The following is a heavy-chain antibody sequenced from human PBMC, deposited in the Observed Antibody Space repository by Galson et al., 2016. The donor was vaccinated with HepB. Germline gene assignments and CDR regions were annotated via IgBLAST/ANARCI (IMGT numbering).Heavy chain of an antibody. V-gene: IGHV1-18*04. CDR3: ARDWVFNMDV. J-gene: IGHJ6*03. CDR2: SNLYDGTI. Sequence: SVKVSCKASGYIFTSSGISWMRQAPGQGLEWVGWSNLYDGTINYARKFQGRVSLTTDTSTSTAYMELRSLRFDDTAVYYCARDWVFNMDVWGKGTTVTVSS. CDR1: GYIFTSSG. D-gene: IGHD3-16*01.